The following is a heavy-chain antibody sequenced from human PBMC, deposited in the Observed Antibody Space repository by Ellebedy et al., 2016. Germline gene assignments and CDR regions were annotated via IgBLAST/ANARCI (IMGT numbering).Heavy chain of an antibody. CDR1: GFTFSSYA. CDR2: ISASAGST. Sequence: GESLKISCAASGFTFSSYAMSWVRQAPGKGLEWVSSISASAGSTNYADSVKGRFTISRDNSKNTLYLQMNSLRAEDTAVYYCAKATVEWQPPNFDYWGQGTLVTVSS. J-gene: IGHJ4*02. CDR3: AKATVEWQPPNFDY. D-gene: IGHD3-3*01. V-gene: IGHV3-23*01.